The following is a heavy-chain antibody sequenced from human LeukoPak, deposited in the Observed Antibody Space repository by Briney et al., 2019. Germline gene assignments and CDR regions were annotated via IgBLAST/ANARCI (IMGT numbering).Heavy chain of an antibody. Sequence: GGSLRLSCAASGFTVSSNYMSWVRQAPGKGLEWVSVIYSGGSTYYADSVKGRFTISRDNSKNTLYLQMNSLRAEDTAVYYCARDYGSGSSHAFDIWGQGTMVTVSS. CDR2: IYSGGST. J-gene: IGHJ3*02. D-gene: IGHD3-10*01. CDR3: ARDYGSGSSHAFDI. V-gene: IGHV3-53*01. CDR1: GFTVSSNY.